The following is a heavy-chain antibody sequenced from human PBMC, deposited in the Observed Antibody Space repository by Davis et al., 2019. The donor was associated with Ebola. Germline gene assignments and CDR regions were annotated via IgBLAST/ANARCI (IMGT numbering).Heavy chain of an antibody. Sequence: ASVQVSCRASGYSFSNHDINWVRQAPGQGLEWVGWIYPNICGTNYLQKFQGGGTVTRDTSIRTAYMELPRLRSDVPAVFFSTRGSGFWSGYFTAHFEFWGQGTLVTVSS. D-gene: IGHD3-3*01. V-gene: IGHV1-2*02. CDR3: TRGSGFWSGYFTAHFEF. CDR1: GYSFSNHD. J-gene: IGHJ4*01. CDR2: IYPNICGT.